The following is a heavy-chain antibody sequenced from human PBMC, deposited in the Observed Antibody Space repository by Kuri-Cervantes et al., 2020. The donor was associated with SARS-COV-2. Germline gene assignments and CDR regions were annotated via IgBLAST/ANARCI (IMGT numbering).Heavy chain of an antibody. Sequence: GESLKISCAASGFTFSSYWMHWVRQASGKGLVWVSRINSDGSSTSYADSVKGRFTISRDNAKNTLYLQMNSLRAEDTAVYYCARGPLYSSSWYDWFDPWGQGTLVTVSS. CDR3: ARGPLYSSSWYDWFDP. CDR1: GFTFSSYW. J-gene: IGHJ5*02. D-gene: IGHD6-13*01. CDR2: INSDGSST. V-gene: IGHV3-74*01.